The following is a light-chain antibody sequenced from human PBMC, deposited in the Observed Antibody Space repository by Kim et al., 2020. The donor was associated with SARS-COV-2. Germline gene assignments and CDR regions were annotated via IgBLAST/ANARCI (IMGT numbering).Light chain of an antibody. V-gene: IGLV6-57*04. J-gene: IGLJ1*01. Sequence: NFMLTQPHSVSESPGKTVTISCTRSSGSIASNYVQWYQQRPGSAPTTVIYEDNQRPSGVPDRFSGSIDSSSNSASLTISRLKTEDEADYYCQSYDSSNQVFGTGTRSPS. CDR1: SGSIASNY. CDR3: QSYDSSNQV. CDR2: EDN.